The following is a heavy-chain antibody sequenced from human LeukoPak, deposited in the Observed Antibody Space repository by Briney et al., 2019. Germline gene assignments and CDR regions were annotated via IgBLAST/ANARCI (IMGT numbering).Heavy chain of an antibody. Sequence: SETPSLTCTVSGGSISSSSYYWGWIRQPPGKGLEWIGSIYYSGSTYYNPSLKSRVTISVDTSKNQFSLKLSSVTAADTAVYYCARRGSSSWRPIGWFDPWGQGTLVTVSS. V-gene: IGHV4-39*01. CDR1: GGSISSSSYY. D-gene: IGHD6-13*01. CDR2: IYYSGST. J-gene: IGHJ5*02. CDR3: ARRGSSSWRPIGWFDP.